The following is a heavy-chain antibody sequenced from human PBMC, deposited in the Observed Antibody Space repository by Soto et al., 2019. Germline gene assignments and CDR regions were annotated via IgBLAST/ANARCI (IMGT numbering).Heavy chain of an antibody. Sequence: SETLSLTCTVSGGSISSGGYYWSWIRQHPGKGLEWIGYIYYSGSTYYNPSLKSRVTISVDTSKNQFSLKLSSVTAADTAVYYCASARVGATKLFDYWGQGTLVTVYS. CDR3: ASARVGATKLFDY. D-gene: IGHD1-26*01. J-gene: IGHJ4*02. V-gene: IGHV4-31*03. CDR2: IYYSGST. CDR1: GGSISSGGYY.